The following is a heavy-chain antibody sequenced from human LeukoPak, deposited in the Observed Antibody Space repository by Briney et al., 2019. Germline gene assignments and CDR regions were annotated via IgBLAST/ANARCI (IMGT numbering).Heavy chain of an antibody. CDR3: ARSSSRPYYFDY. Sequence: PSEALSLTCTVSGDSISGYYWSWIRQPPGKGLEWIGYIYYSGSTNNNPSLKSRVTISVGTSKNQFSLKLSSVTAADTAVYYCARSSSRPYYFDYWGQGTLVTVSS. CDR1: GDSISGYY. D-gene: IGHD6-13*01. CDR2: IYYSGST. J-gene: IGHJ4*02. V-gene: IGHV4-59*01.